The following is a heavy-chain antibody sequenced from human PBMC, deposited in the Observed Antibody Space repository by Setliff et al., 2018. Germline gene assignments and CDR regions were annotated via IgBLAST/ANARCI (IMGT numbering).Heavy chain of an antibody. CDR3: ARSSDSGYYHQRDAFDI. D-gene: IGHD3-22*01. J-gene: IGHJ3*02. CDR2: ISPYNGNT. CDR1: GYTFNSYG. V-gene: IGHV1-18*01. Sequence: ASVKVSCKASGYTFNSYGINWLRQAPGQGLEWLGWISPYNGNTKYAQTVQDRITMATDTSTGTSYMELSSLRSGDTAVYFCARSSDSGYYHQRDAFDIWGQGTRVTVSS.